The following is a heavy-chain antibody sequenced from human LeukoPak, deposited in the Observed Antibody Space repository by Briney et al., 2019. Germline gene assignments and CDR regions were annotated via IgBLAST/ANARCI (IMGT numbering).Heavy chain of an antibody. J-gene: IGHJ4*02. D-gene: IGHD2-15*01. Sequence: ASVKVSCKASGYTFTGYYMHWVRQAPGQGLEWMGWINPNSGGTNYAQKFQGRVTMTRDTSISTAYRELSRLRSDDTAVYYCARARYCSGGSCYSGALRYWGQGTLVTVSS. CDR1: GYTFTGYY. V-gene: IGHV1-2*02. CDR2: INPNSGGT. CDR3: ARARYCSGGSCYSGALRY.